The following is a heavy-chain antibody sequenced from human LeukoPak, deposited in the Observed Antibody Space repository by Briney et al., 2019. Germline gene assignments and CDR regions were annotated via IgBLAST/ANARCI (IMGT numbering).Heavy chain of an antibody. J-gene: IGHJ4*02. V-gene: IGHV3-33*01. D-gene: IGHD3-16*02. CDR2: IWYDGSNK. CDR1: GFTFSSYG. CDR3: ARDGGTYYDYVWGSYRYNPPDY. Sequence: AGGSLRLSCAASGFTFSSYGMHWVRQAPGKGLELVAVIWYDGSNKYYADSVKGRFTISRDNSKNTLYLQMNSLRAEDTAVYYCARDGGTYYDYVWGSYRYNPPDYWGQGTLVTVSS.